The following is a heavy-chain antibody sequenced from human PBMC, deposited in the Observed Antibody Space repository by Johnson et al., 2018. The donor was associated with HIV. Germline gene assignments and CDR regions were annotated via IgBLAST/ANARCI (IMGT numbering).Heavy chain of an antibody. CDR3: ARELPSYDILTGPGAFDI. CDR2: IGTAGEA. Sequence: VQLVESGGGLVKPGGSLRLSCAASGFTFRSYDMHWVRQVTGKGLEWVSVIGTAGEAYYHGSVTGRFTISRENAKNTLYLQMNSLRAEDTAVYYCARELPSYDILTGPGAFDIWGQGTMVTVSS. CDR1: GFTFRSYD. V-gene: IGHV3-13*01. J-gene: IGHJ3*02. D-gene: IGHD3-9*01.